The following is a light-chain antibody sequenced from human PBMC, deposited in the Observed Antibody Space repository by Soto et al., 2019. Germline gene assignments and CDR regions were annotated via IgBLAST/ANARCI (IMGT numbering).Light chain of an antibody. CDR1: QSVSSSY. J-gene: IGKJ1*01. CDR2: GAS. Sequence: EIVLTQSPGTLSLSPGERATLSCRASQSVSSSYLAWYQQKPGQAPRLLIYGASSRATGIPDRFSGSGSGTDVTLTISRLEPEDFAVYSCQQYGSSLWTFGQGTKVDIK. V-gene: IGKV3-20*01. CDR3: QQYGSSLWT.